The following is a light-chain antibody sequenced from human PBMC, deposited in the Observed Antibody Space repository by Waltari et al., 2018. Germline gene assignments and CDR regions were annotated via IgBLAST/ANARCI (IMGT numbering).Light chain of an antibody. CDR1: SSDVGDYDY. J-gene: IGLJ1*01. CDR2: DVS. CDR3: ASYTATSTPYV. V-gene: IGLV2-14*01. Sequence: QSALTQPPSVSGSPGQSIAISCTGTSSDVGDYDYVCWYQQHPGKAPKLLIYDVSNRPSGVSTRFFGSKSGNTASLTISGLQAEDEADYYCASYTATSTPYVFGTGTK.